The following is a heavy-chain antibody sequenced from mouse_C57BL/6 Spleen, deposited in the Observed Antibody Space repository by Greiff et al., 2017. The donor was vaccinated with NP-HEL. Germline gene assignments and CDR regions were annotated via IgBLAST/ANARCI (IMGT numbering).Heavy chain of an antibody. V-gene: IGHV2-2*01. J-gene: IGHJ4*01. CDR2: IWSGGST. Sequence: QVQLKQSGPGLVQPSQSLSITCTVYGFSLTSYGVHWVRQSPGKGLEWLGVIWSGGSTDYNGAFISGLRISKDNSMSQVFLKMNSRQADDTAIYYCARRIPEAYAMDFWGQGTSVTVSS. CDR1: GFSLTSYG. CDR3: ARRIPEAYAMDF. D-gene: IGHD3-2*02.